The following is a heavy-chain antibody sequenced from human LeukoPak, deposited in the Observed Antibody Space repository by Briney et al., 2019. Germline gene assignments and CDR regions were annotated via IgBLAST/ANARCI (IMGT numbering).Heavy chain of an antibody. CDR2: TSSSDAGT. V-gene: IGHV3-23*01. CDR1: GFPLSTYA. D-gene: IGHD2-15*01. CDR3: AKAPGTSCRGAYCYPFDP. J-gene: IGHJ5*02. Sequence: GSLSLSCPASGFPLSTYAMSWVRRTPGKGLEWVAATSSSDAGTYHAASVRGRFTISRDNSKNTRFLQMTSLRAQDAPLYSCAKAPGTSCRGAYCYPFDPWGQGTLVTVSS.